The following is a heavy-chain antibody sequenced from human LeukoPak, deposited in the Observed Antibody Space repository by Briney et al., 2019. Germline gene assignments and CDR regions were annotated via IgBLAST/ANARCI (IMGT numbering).Heavy chain of an antibody. CDR2: IYYSGST. CDR1: GGSISSSSYY. J-gene: IGHJ5*02. CDR3: ARHSATENWFDH. Sequence: PSETLSLTCTVSGGSISSSSYYWGWIRQPPGKGLEWIGSIYYSGSTYYNPSLKSRVTISVDTSKNQFSLKLSSVTAAATAVYYCARHSATENWFDHWGQGTLVTVSS. V-gene: IGHV4-39*01. D-gene: IGHD6-25*01.